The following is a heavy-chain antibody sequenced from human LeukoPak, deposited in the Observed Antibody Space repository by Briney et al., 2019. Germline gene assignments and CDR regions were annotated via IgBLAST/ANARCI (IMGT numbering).Heavy chain of an antibody. Sequence: PGGSLRLSCAASGFTFRTYWMSWVRQAPGKGLEWAANIKQDGSEKYYVDSVKGRFTISRDNAKNSLYLQMNSLRVEDTAVYYCARGRLGANDYWGQGTLVTVSS. CDR3: ARGRLGANDY. D-gene: IGHD1-26*01. CDR1: GFTFRTYW. J-gene: IGHJ4*02. CDR2: IKQDGSEK. V-gene: IGHV3-7*01.